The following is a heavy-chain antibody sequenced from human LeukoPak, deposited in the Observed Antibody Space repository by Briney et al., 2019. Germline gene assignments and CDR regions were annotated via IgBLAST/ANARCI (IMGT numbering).Heavy chain of an antibody. CDR3: ARDRGLIYDILTGYHDY. CDR1: VFPFSIFS. J-gene: IGHJ4*02. CDR2: ISSISSYN. Sequence: GGSLRLSCAPSVFPFSIFSMNWVPRAPGRGWEGVSSISSISSYNYYADSVKGRFTISRDNAKSSLYLQMNSLRAEGTAVYYCARDRGLIYDILTGYHDYWGQGTLVTVSS. D-gene: IGHD3-9*01. V-gene: IGHV3-21*01.